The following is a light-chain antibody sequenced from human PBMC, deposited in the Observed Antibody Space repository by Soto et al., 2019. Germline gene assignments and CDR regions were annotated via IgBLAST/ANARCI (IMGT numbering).Light chain of an antibody. Sequence: IQLTQSPCSRSPSALNAVTRTCRASQSISSYLNWYQQKPGKVPKLLIYAASSLQSGVPPRFNGSRSETEFTLTIRNLQPDDFATYYCQQYNSFPWTCGLGTKGDIK. V-gene: IGKV1-17*02. J-gene: IGKJ1*01. CDR3: QQYNSFPWT. CDR1: QSISSY. CDR2: AAS.